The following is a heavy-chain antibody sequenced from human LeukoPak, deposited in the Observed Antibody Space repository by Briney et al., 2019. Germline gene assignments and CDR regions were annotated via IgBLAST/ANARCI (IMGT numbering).Heavy chain of an antibody. V-gene: IGHV4-34*01. CDR2: INHSGST. J-gene: IGHJ4*02. D-gene: IGHD4-23*01. CDR3: ARVSGRWQRKLAY. CDR1: GGSFSGYY. Sequence: TSETLSLTCAVYGGSFSGYYWSWIRQPPGKGLEWIGEINHSGSTNYNPSLKSRVTISVDTSKNQFSLKLSSVTAADTAVYYCARVSGRWQRKLAYWGQGTLVTVSS.